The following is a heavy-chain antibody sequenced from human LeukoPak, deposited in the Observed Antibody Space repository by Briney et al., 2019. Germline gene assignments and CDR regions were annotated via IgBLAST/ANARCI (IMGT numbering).Heavy chain of an antibody. D-gene: IGHD6-6*01. J-gene: IGHJ4*02. CDR1: GGTFSSYT. Sequence: ASVKVSCKASGGTFSSYTISWVRQAPGQGLEWMGRIIPILGIANYAQKFQGRVTITADKSTSTACMELSSLRSEDTAVYYCARDHVYSSSGPLDYWGQGTLVTVSS. CDR3: ARDHVYSSSGPLDY. CDR2: IIPILGIA. V-gene: IGHV1-69*04.